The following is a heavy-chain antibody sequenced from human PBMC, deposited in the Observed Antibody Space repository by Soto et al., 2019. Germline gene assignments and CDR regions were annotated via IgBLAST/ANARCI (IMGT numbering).Heavy chain of an antibody. V-gene: IGHV4-4*07. J-gene: IGHJ4*01. CDR3: ARVRYDFWRGSSPDALDI. CDR1: GECIRRCF. CDR2: IYTSGST. D-gene: IGHD3-3*01. Sequence: RSVTCTVSGECIRRCFSSWRRQPAGKGLEKIVRIYTSGSTNYNPSLKSRVTMSVDTSTNHFSLKLSSVPAADPAVYYCARVRYDFWRGSSPDALDIWGQGTLVTVSS.